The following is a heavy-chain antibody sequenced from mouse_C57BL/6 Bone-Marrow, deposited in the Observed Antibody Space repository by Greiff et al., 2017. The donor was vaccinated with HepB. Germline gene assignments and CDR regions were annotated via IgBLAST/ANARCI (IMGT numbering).Heavy chain of an antibody. D-gene: IGHD1-1*01. Sequence: QVQLQQSGPGLVQPSQSLSITCTVSGFSLTSYCVHWVRQSPGKGLEWLGVIWRGGSTDYNAAFMSRLSLTKDNSKSQVFFKMNSLQADDTAIYYGAKSTVGATAHGDVWGTGTTVTVSS. J-gene: IGHJ1*03. CDR3: AKSTVGATAHGDV. CDR1: GFSLTSYC. V-gene: IGHV2-5*01. CDR2: IWRGGST.